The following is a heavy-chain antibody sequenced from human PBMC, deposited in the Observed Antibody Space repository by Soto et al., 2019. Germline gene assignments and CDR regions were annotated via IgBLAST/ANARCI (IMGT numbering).Heavy chain of an antibody. V-gene: IGHV4-59*01. J-gene: IGHJ6*04. CDR2: IYYSGST. CDR1: GGSISSYY. CDR3: ARAGGYCSGGSCPSPNPYYDYGMDV. Sequence: SETLSLTCTGSGGSISSYYWSWIRQPPGKGLEWIGYIYYSGSTNYNPSLKSRVTISVDTSKNQFSLRLSSVTAADTAVYYCARAGGYCSGGSCPSPNPYYDYGMDVWGKGTTVPVSS. D-gene: IGHD2-15*01.